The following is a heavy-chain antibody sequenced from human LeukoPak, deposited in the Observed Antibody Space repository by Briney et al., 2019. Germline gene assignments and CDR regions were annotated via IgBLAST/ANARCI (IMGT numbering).Heavy chain of an antibody. CDR3: VKGVAAAGLDAFDI. Sequence: WGSLRLSCSASGFTFSSYAMHWVRQAPGKGLECVSAICSSGGSTYNADSVKGRFTISRDNSKNTIYLQMSSLRAEDTAVYYCVKGVAAAGLDAFDIWGEGTIVT. V-gene: IGHV3-64D*09. CDR2: ICSSGGST. CDR1: GFTFSSYA. D-gene: IGHD6-13*01. J-gene: IGHJ3*02.